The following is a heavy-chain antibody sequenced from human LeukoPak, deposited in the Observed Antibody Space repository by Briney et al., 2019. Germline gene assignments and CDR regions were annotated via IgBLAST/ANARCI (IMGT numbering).Heavy chain of an antibody. D-gene: IGHD3-22*01. V-gene: IGHV3-11*01. J-gene: IGHJ4*02. CDR3: ARESLRGYYDNSGYYSYYFDY. Sequence: GGSLRLSCAASGFTFSDCYMSWIRQAPGKGLEWVSYISSSGSTIYYADSVKGRFTISRDNAKNSLYLQMNSLRAEDTAVYYCARESLRGYYDNSGYYSYYFDYWGQGTLVTVSS. CDR2: ISSSGSTI. CDR1: GFTFSDCY.